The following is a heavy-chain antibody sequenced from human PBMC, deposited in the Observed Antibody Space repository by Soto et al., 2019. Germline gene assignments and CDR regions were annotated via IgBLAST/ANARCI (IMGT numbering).Heavy chain of an antibody. CDR2: INHSGST. D-gene: IGHD3-16*01. V-gene: IGHV4-34*01. Sequence: EPLCPTWAVVWGSCVGFYGSRVLQPPGKGLEWIGEINHSGSTNYNPSLKSRVTISVDTSKNQFSLKLSSVTAADTAVYYCARYSIGGRKFAPWGQGTLVTVSS. CDR3: ARYSIGGRKFAP. J-gene: IGHJ5*02. CDR1: WGSCVGFY.